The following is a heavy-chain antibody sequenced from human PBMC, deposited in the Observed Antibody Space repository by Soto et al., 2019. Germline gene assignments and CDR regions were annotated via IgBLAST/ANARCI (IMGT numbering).Heavy chain of an antibody. CDR1: GFTFSSYA. J-gene: IGHJ3*02. CDR3: AKEGYYDSSGYYYVVVDAFDI. V-gene: IGHV3-23*01. Sequence: GGSLRLSCAASGFTFSSYAMSWVRQAPGKGLEWVSAISGSGGSTYYADSVKGRFTVSRDNSKNTLYRQMNSLRAEDPAVYYCAKEGYYDSSGYYYVVVDAFDIWGQGTMVTVSS. D-gene: IGHD3-22*01. CDR2: ISGSGGST.